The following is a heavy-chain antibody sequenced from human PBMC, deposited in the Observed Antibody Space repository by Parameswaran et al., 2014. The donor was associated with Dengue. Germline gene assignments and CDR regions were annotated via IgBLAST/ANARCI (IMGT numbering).Heavy chain of an antibody. J-gene: IGHJ4*02. D-gene: IGHD3-10*01. V-gene: IGHV4-34*01. Sequence: VRQMPGKGLEWIGEINHSGSTNYNPSLKSRVTISVDTSKNQFSLKLSSVTAADTAVYYCARVGRLLWFGELWAFDYWGQGTLVTVSS. CDR2: INHSGST. CDR3: ARVGRLLWFGELWAFDY.